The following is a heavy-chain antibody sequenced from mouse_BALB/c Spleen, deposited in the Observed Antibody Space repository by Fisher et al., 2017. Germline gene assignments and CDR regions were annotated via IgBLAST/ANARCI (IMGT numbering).Heavy chain of an antibody. J-gene: IGHJ4*01. D-gene: IGHD2-3*01. Sequence: KFKGKATLTVDTSSSTAYMQLSSLTSEDSAVYYCTRSDDGYYEGAMDYWGQGTSVTVSS. CDR3: TRSDDGYYEGAMDY. V-gene: IGHV1-50*01.